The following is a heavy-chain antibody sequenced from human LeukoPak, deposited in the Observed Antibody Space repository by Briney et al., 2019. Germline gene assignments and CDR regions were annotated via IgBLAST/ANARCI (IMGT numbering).Heavy chain of an antibody. Sequence: PAETLSLTCTVSGGSISSYYWSWVRQPAGKGLEWVGRIYTSGSTNYNPSLKSRVTISVDTSKNQFSLKLSSVTAADTAVYYCARRMGQGCSSTSCYFYYYGMDVWGQGTTVTVSS. CDR2: IYTSGST. V-gene: IGHV4-4*07. CDR3: ARRMGQGCSSTSCYFYYYGMDV. CDR1: GGSISSYY. J-gene: IGHJ6*02. D-gene: IGHD2-2*01.